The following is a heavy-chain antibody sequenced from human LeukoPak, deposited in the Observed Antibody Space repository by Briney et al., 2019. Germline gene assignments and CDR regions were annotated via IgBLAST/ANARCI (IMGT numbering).Heavy chain of an antibody. Sequence: SVKVSCKASGGTFSSYAISWVRQAPGQGLEWMGGIIPIFGTANYAQKFQGRVTITADESTSTAYMELSSLRSEDTAVYYCASGTYYYDRSGYYQFDYWGQGTLVTVSS. CDR2: IIPIFGTA. D-gene: IGHD3-22*01. V-gene: IGHV1-69*13. CDR3: ASGTYYYDRSGYYQFDY. CDR1: GGTFSSYA. J-gene: IGHJ4*02.